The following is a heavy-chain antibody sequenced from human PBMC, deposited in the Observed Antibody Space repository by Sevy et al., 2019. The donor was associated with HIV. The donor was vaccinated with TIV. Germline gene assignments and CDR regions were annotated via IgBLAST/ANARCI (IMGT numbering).Heavy chain of an antibody. Sequence: GGSLRLSCAASGFTFSSYAMTWDRQAPGKGLDWVSSMTGSGSITYYRYSVKGRVTISRDNSKNTLYLQMNNLRVDDTALYYCAKDGLHSGDFEYFQDWGQGTLVTVSS. V-gene: IGHV3-23*01. CDR1: GFTFSSYA. CDR2: MTGSGSIT. J-gene: IGHJ1*01. CDR3: AKDGLHSGDFEYFQD. D-gene: IGHD2-21*02.